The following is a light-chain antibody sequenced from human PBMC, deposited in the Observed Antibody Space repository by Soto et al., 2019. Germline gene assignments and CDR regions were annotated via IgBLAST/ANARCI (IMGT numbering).Light chain of an antibody. Sequence: QSALTQPASVSGSPGQSITITCTGTSSDVGGYKYVSWYQQHPGKAPKLMIYDVSNRPSGVSDRFSGSKSGNTASLTISGLQAEDEAEYYRSSYTSSSTLVVFGTGTKVTVL. V-gene: IGLV2-14*01. CDR1: SSDVGGYKY. CDR3: SSYTSSSTLVV. CDR2: DVS. J-gene: IGLJ1*01.